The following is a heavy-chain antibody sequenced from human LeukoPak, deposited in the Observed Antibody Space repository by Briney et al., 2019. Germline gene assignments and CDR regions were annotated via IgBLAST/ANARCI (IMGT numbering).Heavy chain of an antibody. J-gene: IGHJ3*02. CDR2: ISSSSSYI. CDR3: AKHYYDSSGYEAHDAFNI. V-gene: IGHV3-21*01. D-gene: IGHD3-22*01. CDR1: GFTFSTAW. Sequence: GGSLRLSCAASGFTFSTAWMSWVRQAPGKGLEWVSSISSSSSYIYYADSVKGRFTISRDNSKNTLYLQMNSLRAEDTAVYYCAKHYYDSSGYEAHDAFNIWGQGTMVTVSS.